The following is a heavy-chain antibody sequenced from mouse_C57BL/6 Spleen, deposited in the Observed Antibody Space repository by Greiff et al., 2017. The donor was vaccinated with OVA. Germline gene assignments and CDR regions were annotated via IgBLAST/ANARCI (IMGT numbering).Heavy chain of an antibody. Sequence: EVQRVESGEGLVKPGGSLKLSCAASGFTFSSYAMSWVRQTPEKRLEWVAYISSGGDYIYYADTVKGRFTISRDNARNTLYLQMSSLKSEDTAMYYCTREDYWAWFAYWGQGTLVTVSA. V-gene: IGHV5-9-1*02. CDR3: TREDYWAWFAY. D-gene: IGHD2-13*01. CDR1: GFTFSSYA. J-gene: IGHJ3*01. CDR2: ISSGGDYI.